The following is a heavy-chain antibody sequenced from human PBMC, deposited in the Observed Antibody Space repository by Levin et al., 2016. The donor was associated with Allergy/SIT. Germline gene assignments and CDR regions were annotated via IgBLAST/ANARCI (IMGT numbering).Heavy chain of an antibody. V-gene: IGHV1-2*02. CDR2: INPNSGDT. J-gene: IGHJ1*01. CDR3: ARDAGGWSFSEH. Sequence: ASVKVSCKAFGYTFIDYYIHWMRQAPGQGPEWMGWINPNSGDTNYSLKFQGRVIMTRDTSSSAVYMELRRLRSDDTAVYYCARDAGGWSFSEHWGQGTLVTVSS. D-gene: IGHD3-3*01. CDR1: GYTFIDYY.